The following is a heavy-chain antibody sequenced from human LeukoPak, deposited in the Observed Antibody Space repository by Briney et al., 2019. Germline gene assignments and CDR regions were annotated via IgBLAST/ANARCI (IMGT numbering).Heavy chain of an antibody. CDR1: GFTFSSYA. D-gene: IGHD1-1*01. J-gene: IGHJ4*02. CDR3: ARAEGVHPFDY. V-gene: IGHV3-30*04. Sequence: PGGSLRLSCAASGFTFSSYAMHWVRQAPGKGLEWVAVISYDGSNKYYADSVKGRFTISRDNSKNTLYLQMNSLRAEDTAVYYCARAEGVHPFDYWGQGTLVTVSS. CDR2: ISYDGSNK.